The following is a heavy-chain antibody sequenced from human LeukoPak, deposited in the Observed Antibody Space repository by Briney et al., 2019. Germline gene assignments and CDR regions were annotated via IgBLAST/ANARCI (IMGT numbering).Heavy chain of an antibody. CDR2: IYSSGSA. Sequence: PSEPLSLTCTVSGGSISSYYWSWLRQPAGKGLEWIGRIYSSGSANYNPSLKSRVPLSVDTSKNQFSLLLSSVTAADTAVYYCARGSTDLRRYFDYWGQGTLVTVSS. V-gene: IGHV4-4*07. CDR1: GGSISSYY. CDR3: ARGSTDLRRYFDY. D-gene: IGHD3/OR15-3a*01. J-gene: IGHJ4*02.